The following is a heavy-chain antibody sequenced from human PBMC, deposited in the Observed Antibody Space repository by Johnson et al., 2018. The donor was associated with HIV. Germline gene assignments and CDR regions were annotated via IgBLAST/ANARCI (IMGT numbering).Heavy chain of an antibody. CDR2: IKQDGSEK. CDR1: GFTFSNYW. D-gene: IGHD5-18*01. J-gene: IGHJ3*02. Sequence: EVQLVESGGGLVQPGGSLRLSCAASGFTFSNYWMSWVRQAPGKGLEWVANIKQDGSEKYYADSVKGRFTISRDNSKNTLYLQMNSLRAEDTAVYYCAKDLSGYSYGYGAFDIWGQGTMVTVSS. V-gene: IGHV3-7*01. CDR3: AKDLSGYSYGYGAFDI.